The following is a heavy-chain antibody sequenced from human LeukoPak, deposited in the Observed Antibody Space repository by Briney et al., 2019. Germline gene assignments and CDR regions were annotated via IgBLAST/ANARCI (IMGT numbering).Heavy chain of an antibody. V-gene: IGHV3-23*01. CDR3: AKDSYDSSGSRYDY. Sequence: PGGSLRLSCAASGFTFSSYAMNWVRQAPGKGLEWVSGISGSGGSTYYADSVKGRFTISRDNSKNTLYVQMNSLRAEDTAVYYCAKDSYDSSGSRYDYWGQGTLVTVSS. CDR2: ISGSGGST. CDR1: GFTFSSYA. J-gene: IGHJ4*02. D-gene: IGHD3-22*01.